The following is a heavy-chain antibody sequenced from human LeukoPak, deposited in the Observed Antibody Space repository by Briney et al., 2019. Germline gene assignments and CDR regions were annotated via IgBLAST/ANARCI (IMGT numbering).Heavy chain of an antibody. J-gene: IGHJ4*02. CDR3: ARVYHSTSGRAIDY. Sequence: GGSLRLSCAASEFAFSTYDMNWVRQAPGKGLEWVSYISTGSSTTYYADSVKGRFTISRDNVENSLYLQMNSLRDEDTAVYYCARVYHSTSGRAIDYWGQGTLVTVSS. CDR2: ISTGSSTT. D-gene: IGHD6-6*01. V-gene: IGHV3-48*02. CDR1: EFAFSTYD.